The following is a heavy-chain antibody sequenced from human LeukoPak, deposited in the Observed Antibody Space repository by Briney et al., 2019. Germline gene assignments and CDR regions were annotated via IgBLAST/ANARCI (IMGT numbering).Heavy chain of an antibody. Sequence: ASVKVSCKASGYSFTSNYIHWVRQAPGQGLEWMGMIYPSDGSTSYAQKFQGRVTVTRDTSTSTVHMELSGLRSEDTAVYYCARDQEAFHYWGQGTLVTVSS. CDR1: GYSFTSNY. V-gene: IGHV1-46*01. CDR2: IYPSDGST. J-gene: IGHJ4*02. CDR3: ARDQEAFHY.